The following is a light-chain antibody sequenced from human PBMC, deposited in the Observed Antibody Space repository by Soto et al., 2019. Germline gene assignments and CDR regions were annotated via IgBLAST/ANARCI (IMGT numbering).Light chain of an antibody. V-gene: IGKV1-5*01. Sequence: DIQMTHSPSTLSASLGYRFTITCRASQTISSWLAWYQQKPGKAPNLLIYDASTLERGVPSRFSGTGSGTEFTLTIDRLQPDDFATYYCQQYHTSSITFGQGTRLEIK. CDR2: DAS. CDR1: QTISSW. CDR3: QQYHTSSIT. J-gene: IGKJ5*01.